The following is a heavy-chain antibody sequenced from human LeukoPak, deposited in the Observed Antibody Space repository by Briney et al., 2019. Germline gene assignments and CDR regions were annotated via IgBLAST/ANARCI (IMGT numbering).Heavy chain of an antibody. Sequence: SVKVSCKASGGTFSSYAISWVRQAPGQGLEWMGGIIPIFGTANYAQKFQGRVTITADESTSTAYMELSSLRSEDTAVYYYARAPVAMVFHLPDYWAREPWSPSPQ. CDR2: IIPIFGTA. D-gene: IGHD5-18*01. V-gene: IGHV1-69*01. CDR1: GGTFSSYA. CDR3: ARAPVAMVFHLPDY. J-gene: IGHJ4*02.